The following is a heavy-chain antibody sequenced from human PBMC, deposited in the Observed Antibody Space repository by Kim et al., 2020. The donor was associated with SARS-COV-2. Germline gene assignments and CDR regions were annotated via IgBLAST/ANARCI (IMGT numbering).Heavy chain of an antibody. CDR1: GGSISSSSSY. CDR2: IYYSGST. Sequence: SQTLSLTCTVSGGSISSSSSYWAWIRQPPGKGLEWIGSIYYSGSTYYNPSLKSRLTMSVDTSRNQFSLKLTSVTAADTAVYYCARLEWDPLRNFDYWGQGTLVTVSS. CDR3: ARLEWDPLRNFDY. V-gene: IGHV4-39*01. D-gene: IGHD1-26*01. J-gene: IGHJ4*02.